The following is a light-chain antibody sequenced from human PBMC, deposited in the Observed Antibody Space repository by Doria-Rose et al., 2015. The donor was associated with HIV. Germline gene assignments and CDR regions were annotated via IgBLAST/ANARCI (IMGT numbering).Light chain of an antibody. CDR3: QQYGTSRGT. J-gene: IGKJ5*01. Sequence: TQSPGTLSLSPGERATLSCRASQRVKSSYLAWYQQKPGQAPRLLIYDASTRATGIPDSFSGSGSGTELTLTISRLEPEDVAVYYCQQYGTSRGTFGQGTRLEIK. CDR1: QRVKSSY. V-gene: IGKV3-20*01. CDR2: DAS.